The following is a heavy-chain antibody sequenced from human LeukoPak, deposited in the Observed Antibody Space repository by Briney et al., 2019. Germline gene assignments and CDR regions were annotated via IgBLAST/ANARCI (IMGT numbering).Heavy chain of an antibody. CDR2: IRSKAYGETA. D-gene: IGHD3-10*01. CDR3: AKYYGSGSSYNWFDP. J-gene: IGHJ5*02. Sequence: GGSLRLSCAASGFTFSSYGMHWIRQAPGKGLEWVGFIRSKAYGETADYAASVKGRFTISRDDSKAIAYLQMNSLRAEDTAVYYCAKYYGSGSSYNWFDPWGQGTLVTVSS. V-gene: IGHV3-71*01. CDR1: GFTFSSYG.